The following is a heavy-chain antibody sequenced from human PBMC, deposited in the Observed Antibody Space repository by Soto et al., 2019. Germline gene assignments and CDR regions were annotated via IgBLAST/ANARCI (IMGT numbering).Heavy chain of an antibody. D-gene: IGHD6-13*01. CDR3: ARATGLSADHPSGEHSSSWRYDAYDI. CDR2: INPNSGGT. J-gene: IGHJ3*02. CDR1: GYSFTGYY. V-gene: IGHV1-2*04. Sequence: ASVKVSCKASGYSFTGYYMHWVRQAPGQRLEWMGWINPNSGGTNYAQKFQGWVTMTWDTSISRAYIELSRLRSDDTAVYYCARATGLSADHPSGEHSSSWRYDAYDICRKGTMVTV.